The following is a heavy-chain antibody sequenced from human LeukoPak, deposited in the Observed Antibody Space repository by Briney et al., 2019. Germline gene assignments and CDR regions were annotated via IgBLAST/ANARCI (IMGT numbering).Heavy chain of an antibody. V-gene: IGHV3-15*01. CDR3: AKSGYNRFDY. CDR2: IKSKTDGGTT. D-gene: IGHD5-24*01. J-gene: IGHJ4*02. Sequence: GGSLRLSCAASGFTFSNAWMSWVRQAPGKGLEWVGRIKSKTDGGTTDYAAPVKGRFTISRDDSKNTLYLQMNSLRAEDTAVYYCAKSGYNRFDYWGQGTLVTVSS. CDR1: GFTFSNAW.